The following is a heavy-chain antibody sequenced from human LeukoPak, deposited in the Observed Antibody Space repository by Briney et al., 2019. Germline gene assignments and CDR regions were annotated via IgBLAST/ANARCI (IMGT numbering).Heavy chain of an antibody. D-gene: IGHD4-17*01. J-gene: IGHJ5*02. CDR3: ARSTVTMQVFWFDP. Sequence: SETLSLTCTVSGGSISSSSYYWGWIRQPPGKGLEWNGSIYYSGSTYYNPSLKSRVTISVDTSKNQFSLKLSPVTAADTAVYYCARSTVTMQVFWFDPWGQGTLVTVSS. CDR1: GGSISSSSYY. CDR2: IYYSGST. V-gene: IGHV4-39*01.